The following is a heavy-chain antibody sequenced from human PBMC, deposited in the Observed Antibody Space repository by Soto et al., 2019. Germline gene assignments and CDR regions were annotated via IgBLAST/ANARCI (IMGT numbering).Heavy chain of an antibody. CDR2: IYYSGST. CDR3: ARFDTAMVDY. CDR1: GGSISSSSYY. Sequence: SETLSLTCTVSGGSISSSSYYWGWIRQPPGKGLEWIGSIYYSGSTYYNPSLKSRVTISVDTSKNQFSLKLSSVTAADTAVYYCARFDTAMVDYWGQGTLVTVSS. V-gene: IGHV4-39*07. D-gene: IGHD5-18*01. J-gene: IGHJ4*02.